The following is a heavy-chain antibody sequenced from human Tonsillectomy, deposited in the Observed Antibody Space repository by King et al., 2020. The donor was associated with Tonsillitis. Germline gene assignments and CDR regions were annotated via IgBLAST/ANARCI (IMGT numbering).Heavy chain of an antibody. V-gene: IGHV5-51*01. Sequence: VQLVESGAEVKNPGESLKISCKGSGYTFTTYWIGWVRQMPGKGLEWMGIIYPGDSDTRYSPSFQGLVTLSAHNSISTASLQWSSLKASDSAMYYCTSPRRDDDFDYWGQGTLVTVSS. J-gene: IGHJ4*02. CDR3: TSPRRDDDFDY. CDR1: GYTFTTYW. CDR2: IYPGDSDT.